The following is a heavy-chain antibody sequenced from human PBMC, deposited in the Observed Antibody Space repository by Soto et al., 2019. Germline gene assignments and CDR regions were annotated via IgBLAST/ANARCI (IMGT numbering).Heavy chain of an antibody. V-gene: IGHV1-2*02. Sequence: ASVKGYCKASGYTFTGYYMHWVRQDPGQGLEGMGWINPNSGGTNYAQKFQGRVTMTRDTSISTAYMELSRLRSDDTAVYYCARDGPPYYDILTGPKGNWFDPWGQGTLVTVSS. CDR1: GYTFTGYY. D-gene: IGHD3-9*01. CDR3: ARDGPPYYDILTGPKGNWFDP. J-gene: IGHJ5*02. CDR2: INPNSGGT.